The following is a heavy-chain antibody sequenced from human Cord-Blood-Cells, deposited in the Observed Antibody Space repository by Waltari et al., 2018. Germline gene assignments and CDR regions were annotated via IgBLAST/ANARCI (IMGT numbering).Heavy chain of an antibody. D-gene: IGHD7-27*01. CDR3: ARGGNWENDWFDP. Sequence: TLSLTCTVSGGSISSGDYYWSWIRQPPGKGLEWIGYIYYSGSTYYNPSLKSRVTISVDTSKNQFSLKLSSVTAADTAVYYCARGGNWENDWFDPWGQGTLSPSPQ. CDR1: GGSISSGDYY. V-gene: IGHV4-30-4*01. J-gene: IGHJ5*02. CDR2: IYYSGST.